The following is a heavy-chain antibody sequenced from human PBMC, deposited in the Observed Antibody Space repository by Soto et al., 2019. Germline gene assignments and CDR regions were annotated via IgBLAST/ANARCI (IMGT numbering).Heavy chain of an antibody. CDR1: GVSISNYY. D-gene: IGHD2-8*01. V-gene: IGHV4-59*01. Sequence: ETLSLTCPVSGVSISNYYWSWIRQPPERGLEWIGYIYHSGNTNYNPSLKSRVTMSVDTSKNQFSLKLSSVTAADTAVYYCARIGYCTNGLCYTDWFDPWGQGTLVTVSS. CDR3: ARIGYCTNGLCYTDWFDP. J-gene: IGHJ5*02. CDR2: IYHSGNT.